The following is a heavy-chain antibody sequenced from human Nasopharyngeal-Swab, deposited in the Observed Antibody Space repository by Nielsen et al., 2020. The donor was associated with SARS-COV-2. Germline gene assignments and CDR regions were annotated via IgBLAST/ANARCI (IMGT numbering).Heavy chain of an antibody. V-gene: IGHV1-2*06. Sequence: ASVQVSCKASGYTFRHHYIHWVRQAPGQALQWVGRINPDSGGRNYALKFQGRATMTRDTSITTAYMWMSGLASDDTAIYYCAREADFTGYYDFWGQGAQVIVSS. CDR1: GYTFRHHY. CDR2: INPDSGGR. J-gene: IGHJ4*02. D-gene: IGHD2-8*02. CDR3: AREADFTGYYDF.